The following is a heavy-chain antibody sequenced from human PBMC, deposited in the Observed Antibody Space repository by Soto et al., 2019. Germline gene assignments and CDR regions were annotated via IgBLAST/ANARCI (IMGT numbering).Heavy chain of an antibody. V-gene: IGHV3-21*01. CDR3: ARDLYGSGSYYRAGY. Sequence: GGSLRLSCAASGFTFSSYSMNWVRQAPGKGLEWVSSISSSSSYIYYADSVKGRFTISRDNAKNSLYLQMNSLRAEDTAVYYCARDLYGSGSYYRAGYWGQGTLVTVSS. CDR1: GFTFSSYS. CDR2: ISSSSSYI. J-gene: IGHJ4*02. D-gene: IGHD3-10*01.